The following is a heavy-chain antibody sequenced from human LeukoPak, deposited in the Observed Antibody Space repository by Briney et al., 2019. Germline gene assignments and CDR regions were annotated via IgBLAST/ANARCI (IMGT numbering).Heavy chain of an antibody. Sequence: GRSLRLSCATSGFTFSSYGIHWVRQAPGKGLEWVGRIKSKTDGGTTDYAAPVKGRFTISRDDSKNTLYLQMNSLKTEDTAVYYCTTETQYYYDSSGYYYPGFDYWGQGTLVTVSS. CDR1: GFTFSSYG. V-gene: IGHV3-15*01. J-gene: IGHJ4*02. CDR3: TTETQYYYDSSGYYYPGFDY. D-gene: IGHD3-22*01. CDR2: IKSKTDGGTT.